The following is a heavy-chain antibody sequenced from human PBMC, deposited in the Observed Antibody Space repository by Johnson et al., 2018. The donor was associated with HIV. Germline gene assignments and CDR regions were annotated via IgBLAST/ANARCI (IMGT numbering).Heavy chain of an antibody. J-gene: IGHJ3*02. Sequence: QVQLVESGGGVVQPGRSLRLSCAASGFTFSSYAMHWVRQAPGKGLEWVAVITYDGSNQYYGDSVKGRFTISRDNSKNTLYLQMSSLRVEDTAVYCCARVRIIYSSSSHAFDIWGQGTLVTVSS. CDR1: GFTFSSYA. CDR3: ARVRIIYSSSSHAFDI. CDR2: ITYDGSNQ. V-gene: IGHV3-30*04. D-gene: IGHD6-6*01.